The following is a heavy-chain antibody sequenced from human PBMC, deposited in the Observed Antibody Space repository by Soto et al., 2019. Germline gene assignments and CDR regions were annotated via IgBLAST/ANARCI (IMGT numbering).Heavy chain of an antibody. Sequence: GGSLRLSCAASGFTFDDYAMHWVRQAPGKGLEWVSGINWNSGSIHYADSVKGRFTISRDNAKNSLYLQMNSLRVEDTALYYCAKGMDYDILTGSQSRGQRTPVTVSS. CDR3: AKGMDYDILTGSQS. CDR2: INWNSGSI. D-gene: IGHD3-9*01. CDR1: GFTFDDYA. J-gene: IGHJ1*01. V-gene: IGHV3-9*01.